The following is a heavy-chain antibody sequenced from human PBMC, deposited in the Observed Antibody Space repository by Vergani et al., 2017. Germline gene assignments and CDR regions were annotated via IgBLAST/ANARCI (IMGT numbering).Heavy chain of an antibody. D-gene: IGHD3-22*01. J-gene: IGHJ4*02. CDR3: ARLRANYYDSSGYSDY. CDR1: GGSISSSSYY. CDR2: IYYSGST. Sequence: QLQLQESGPGLVKPSETLSLTCTVSGGSISSSSYYWGWLRQPPGKGLEWIGSIYYSGSTYYNPSLKRRVTISVDTSKNQFALKLSSVTAADTAVYYCARLRANYYDSSGYSDYWGQGTLVTVSS. V-gene: IGHV4-39*01.